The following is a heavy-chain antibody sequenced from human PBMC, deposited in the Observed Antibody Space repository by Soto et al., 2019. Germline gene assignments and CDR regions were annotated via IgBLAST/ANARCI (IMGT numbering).Heavy chain of an antibody. V-gene: IGHV4-30-4*01. D-gene: IGHD2-21*01. J-gene: IGHJ4*02. CDR1: GDSISSGAYY. Sequence: QVQLQESGPGLVQPSQTLSLTCTVSGDSISSGAYYWSWIRQPPGKGLEWIGYIYHSGATYYNPSLENRVTMSVDTSKNQFSLRLSSVTAADTAVYYCARDGGDATVDCWGQGTLVTVSS. CDR3: ARDGGDATVDC. CDR2: IYHSGAT.